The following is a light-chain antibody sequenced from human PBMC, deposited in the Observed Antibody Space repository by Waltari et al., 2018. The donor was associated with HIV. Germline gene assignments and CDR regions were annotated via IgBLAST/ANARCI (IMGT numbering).Light chain of an antibody. CDR3: QQSYSGLT. Sequence: DIQMTQSPSSLSASLVDRVIITCRASQNISIYLNWYQQKPGRAPNLLIYAASSLNSGVSSRFSGSGSGTDFSLTIKSLQVEDFATYYCQQSYSGLTFGPGTKVDV. V-gene: IGKV1-39*01. CDR1: QNISIY. J-gene: IGKJ3*01. CDR2: AAS.